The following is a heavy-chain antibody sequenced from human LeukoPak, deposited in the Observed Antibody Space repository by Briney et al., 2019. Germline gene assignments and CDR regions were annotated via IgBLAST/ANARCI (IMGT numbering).Heavy chain of an antibody. D-gene: IGHD2-15*01. CDR2: IYYSGST. CDR1: GGSISSSSYY. CDR3: ARHPLYCSGGSCYSNPYNWFDP. Sequence: SETLSLTCTVSGGSISSSSYYWGWIRQPPGKGLECIGSIYYSGSTYYNPSLKSRVTISVDTSKNQFSLKLSSVTAADTAVYYCARHPLYCSGGSCYSNPYNWFDPWGQGTLVTVSS. J-gene: IGHJ5*02. V-gene: IGHV4-39*01.